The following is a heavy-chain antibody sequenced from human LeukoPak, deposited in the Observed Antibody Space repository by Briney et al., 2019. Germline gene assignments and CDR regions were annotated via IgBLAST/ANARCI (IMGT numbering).Heavy chain of an antibody. CDR1: GFTVRSNY. V-gene: IGHV3-66*01. CDR3: ARDGDIAYSSSYYFDY. Sequence: GGSLRLSCAASGFTVRSNYMSWVRQAPGKGLDWVSVIYSGGSTYYADSVKGRFTISRDNSKNTLYLQMNSLRAEDTAVYYCARDGDIAYSSSYYFDYWGQGTLVTVSS. J-gene: IGHJ4*02. D-gene: IGHD6-13*01. CDR2: IYSGGST.